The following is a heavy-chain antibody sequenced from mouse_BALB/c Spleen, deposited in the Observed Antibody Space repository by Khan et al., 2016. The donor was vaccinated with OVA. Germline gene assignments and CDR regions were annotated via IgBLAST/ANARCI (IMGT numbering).Heavy chain of an antibody. CDR2: ISYSGNT. Sequence: VQLKESGPGLVKPSQSLSLTCTVTGYSITSDYAWNWIRQFPGNKLGWMGYISYSGNTKYNPSLKSRISITRDTSENQFFLQLNSVTIEDTATYYCARIYGGDFDYWGQGTTLTVSS. CDR3: ARIYGGDFDY. V-gene: IGHV3-2*02. D-gene: IGHD1-1*01. CDR1: GYSITSDYA. J-gene: IGHJ2*01.